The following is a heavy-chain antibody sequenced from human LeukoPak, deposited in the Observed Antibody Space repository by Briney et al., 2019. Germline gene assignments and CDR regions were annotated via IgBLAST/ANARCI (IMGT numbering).Heavy chain of an antibody. V-gene: IGHV3-23*01. Sequence: PGGSLRLSCAASGFTFRSYAMSWVRQAPGKGLEWVSGISSSGTGTFYADSVKGRFTISRDTSKNTLYLHMNSLRADDTAVYYCAKMEGQRLYDYCMDVWGRGTTVTVSS. J-gene: IGHJ6*03. CDR1: GFTFRSYA. CDR2: ISSSGTGT. CDR3: AKMEGQRLYDYCMDV. D-gene: IGHD3-3*01.